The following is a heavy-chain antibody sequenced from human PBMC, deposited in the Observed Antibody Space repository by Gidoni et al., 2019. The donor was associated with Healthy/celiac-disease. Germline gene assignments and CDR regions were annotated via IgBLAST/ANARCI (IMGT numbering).Heavy chain of an antibody. Sequence: QVQLPESGPGLAKHSETLSLTCTVAGGSISSYYWTWIRQPPGKGLEWIGYIYYSGSTNYNPSLKSRITISVDTSKNQFSLKLSSVTAADTAVYYCASCPDSSSSSWFDPWGQGTLVTVSS. CDR3: ASCPDSSSSSWFDP. D-gene: IGHD6-6*01. CDR2: IYYSGST. CDR1: GGSISSYY. J-gene: IGHJ5*02. V-gene: IGHV4-59*01.